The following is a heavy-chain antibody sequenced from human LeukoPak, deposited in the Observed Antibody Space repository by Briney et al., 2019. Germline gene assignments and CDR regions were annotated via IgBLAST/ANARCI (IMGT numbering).Heavy chain of an antibody. Sequence: GGSLRLSCAASGFTFSSYGMHWVRQAPGKGLEWVAVISYDGSNKYYADSVKGRFTISRDNSKNTLYLQMNSLRVEDTAFYYCARDLAYSRLDYWGQGMLVTVSS. J-gene: IGHJ4*02. D-gene: IGHD5-18*01. CDR1: GFTFSSYG. V-gene: IGHV3-30*03. CDR2: ISYDGSNK. CDR3: ARDLAYSRLDY.